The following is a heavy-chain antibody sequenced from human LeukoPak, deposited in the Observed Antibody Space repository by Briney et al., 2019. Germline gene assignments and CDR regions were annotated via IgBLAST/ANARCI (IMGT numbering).Heavy chain of an antibody. D-gene: IGHD5-24*01. V-gene: IGHV3-21*01. J-gene: IGHJ4*02. CDR3: ARDGYNYPAFDY. CDR2: ISSSSSYI. Sequence: PGGSLRLSCAASRFTFSSYSMNWVRQAPGKGLEWVSSISSSSSYIYYADSVKGRFTISRDNAKNSLYLQMNSLRAEDTAVYYCARDGYNYPAFDYWGQGTLVTVSS. CDR1: RFTFSSYS.